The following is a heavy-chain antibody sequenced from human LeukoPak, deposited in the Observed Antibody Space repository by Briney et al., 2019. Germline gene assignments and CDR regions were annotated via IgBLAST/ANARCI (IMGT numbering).Heavy chain of an antibody. J-gene: IGHJ4*02. Sequence: GGSLRLSCAASGFTFDDYAMHWVRQAPGKGLEWVSGISWNSGSIGYADSVKGRFTISRDNAKNSLYLQMNSLRAEDTALYYCAKDADYVSSYYFDYWGQGTLVTVSS. CDR1: GFTFDDYA. CDR2: ISWNSGSI. V-gene: IGHV3-9*01. D-gene: IGHD3-16*01. CDR3: AKDADYVSSYYFDY.